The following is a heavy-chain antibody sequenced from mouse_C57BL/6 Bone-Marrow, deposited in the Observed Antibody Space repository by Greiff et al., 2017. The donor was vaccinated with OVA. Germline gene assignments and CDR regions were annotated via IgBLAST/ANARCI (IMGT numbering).Heavy chain of an antibody. V-gene: IGHV1-81*01. D-gene: IGHD2-5*01. CDR2: IYPRSGNT. CDR1: GYTFTSYG. CDR3: ARAYYSNLDAMDY. J-gene: IGHJ4*01. Sequence: QVQLQQSGAELARPGASVKLSCKASGYTFTSYGIRWVKQRTGQGLEWIGEIYPRSGNTNYNEKFKGKATLTADKSSSTAYMELRSLTSEDSAVYFCARAYYSNLDAMDYWGQGTSVTVSA.